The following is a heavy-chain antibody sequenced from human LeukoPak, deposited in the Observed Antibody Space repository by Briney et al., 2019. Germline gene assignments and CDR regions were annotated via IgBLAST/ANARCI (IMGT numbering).Heavy chain of an antibody. CDR2: ISAYNGNT. D-gene: IGHD2-2*01. CDR1: GYTFTSYG. Sequence: ASVKVSCKASGYTFTSYGISWVRQAPGQGLEWMGWISAYNGNTNYAQKFQGRVTMTRDTSFSTAYMELSRLRSDDTAVYYCARNLGYCSSTSCPDAFDIWGQGTMVTVSS. V-gene: IGHV1-18*01. J-gene: IGHJ3*02. CDR3: ARNLGYCSSTSCPDAFDI.